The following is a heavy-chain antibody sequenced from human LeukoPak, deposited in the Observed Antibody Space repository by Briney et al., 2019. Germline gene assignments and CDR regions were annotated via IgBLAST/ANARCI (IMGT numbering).Heavy chain of an antibody. D-gene: IGHD6-13*01. CDR1: GVTFNNYA. V-gene: IGHV3-23*01. Sequence: GGSLRLSCAASGVTFNNYAMSWVRQAPGKGLEWVSSISGSGGSTYYAVSVKGRFTISRDNSKSTLYLQMTSLRADDTAVYYCAKGRQPYFFDYWGQGTLVTVSS. J-gene: IGHJ4*02. CDR2: ISGSGGST. CDR3: AKGRQPYFFDY.